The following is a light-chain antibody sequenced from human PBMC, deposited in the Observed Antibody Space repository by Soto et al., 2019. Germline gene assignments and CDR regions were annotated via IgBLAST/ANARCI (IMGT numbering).Light chain of an antibody. CDR3: QQYGSSSWT. J-gene: IGKJ1*01. Sequence: EIVSTQSPGTLSLSPGERATLSCRASQSVSSGYLVWYQQKPGQAPRLLIYGASNRATGIPDRFSGSGSGTDFTLTISRLEPEDFAVYYCQQYGSSSWTFGQGTKVEIK. CDR1: QSVSSGY. V-gene: IGKV3-20*01. CDR2: GAS.